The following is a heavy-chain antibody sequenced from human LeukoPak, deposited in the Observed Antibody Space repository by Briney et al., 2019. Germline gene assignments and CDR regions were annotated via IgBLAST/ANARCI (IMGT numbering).Heavy chain of an antibody. Sequence: GGSLRLSCAASGFTFSSYAMTWVRQAPGKGLECASAISGSGGSTYYADSVKGRFTISRDNSMNTLYLQMNSLRAEDTAVYYCIPSGSYPTKDYWGQGTLVTVSS. V-gene: IGHV3-23*01. CDR1: GFTFSSYA. D-gene: IGHD1-26*01. CDR3: IPSGSYPTKDY. J-gene: IGHJ4*02. CDR2: ISGSGGST.